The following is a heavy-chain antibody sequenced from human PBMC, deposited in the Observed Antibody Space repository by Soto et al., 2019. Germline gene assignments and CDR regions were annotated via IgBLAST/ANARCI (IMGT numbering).Heavy chain of an antibody. Sequence: ASVKVSCKASGYTFTSYYIHWVRQAPGQGLEWMGIIKPSGGSTSYAQKFQGRVTMTRDTSTSTVYMDLSSLRSEDTAVYYCARDPGINFDYWGQGTLVTVSS. CDR1: GYTFTSYY. V-gene: IGHV1-46*03. CDR2: IKPSGGST. J-gene: IGHJ4*02. CDR3: ARDPGINFDY. D-gene: IGHD1-20*01.